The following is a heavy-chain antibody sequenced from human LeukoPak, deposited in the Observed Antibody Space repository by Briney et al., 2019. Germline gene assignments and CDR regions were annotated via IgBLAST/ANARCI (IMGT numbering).Heavy chain of an antibody. V-gene: IGHV3-23*01. D-gene: IGHD3-10*01. Sequence: GGSLRLSCAASGFTVSSNYMSWVRQAPGRGLEWVSGISSSGSITNYADSVKGRFTISRDNSKNTLYLQMNSLRAEDTAVYYCAKHPYGFANNWFDPWGQGTLVTVSS. J-gene: IGHJ5*02. CDR2: ISSSGSIT. CDR1: GFTVSSNY. CDR3: AKHPYGFANNWFDP.